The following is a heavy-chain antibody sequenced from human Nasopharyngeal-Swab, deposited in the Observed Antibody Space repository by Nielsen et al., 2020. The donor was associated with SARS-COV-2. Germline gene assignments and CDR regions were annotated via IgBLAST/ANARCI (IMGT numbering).Heavy chain of an antibody. V-gene: IGHV4-39*01. Sequence: GSLRLSCTVSGASISSSTYYWAWIRQAPGRGLEWIGSFYYSGSAYYNPSLKSRVTISVDTSRNDLSLKLSSVTAADTAVYYCARHPVDGRLWVRGVMKEYGMDVWGQGTTVTAS. D-gene: IGHD3-10*01. CDR1: GASISSSTYY. CDR2: FYYSGSA. J-gene: IGHJ6*02. CDR3: ARHPVDGRLWVRGVMKEYGMDV.